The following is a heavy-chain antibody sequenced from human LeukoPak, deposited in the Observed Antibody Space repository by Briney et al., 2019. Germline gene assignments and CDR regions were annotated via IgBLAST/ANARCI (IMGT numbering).Heavy chain of an antibody. CDR3: AKDQEQLPYAEYFQH. V-gene: IGHV3-23*01. CDR2: ISGSGGST. J-gene: IGHJ1*01. CDR1: GFTFSSYA. Sequence: GGSLRLSCAASGFTFSSYAMSWVRQAPGKGLEWVSAISGSGGSTYYADSVKGRFTISRDNSKNTLYLQMNSLRAEDTAVYYCAKDQEQLPYAEYFQHWGQGTLVTVSS. D-gene: IGHD6-13*01.